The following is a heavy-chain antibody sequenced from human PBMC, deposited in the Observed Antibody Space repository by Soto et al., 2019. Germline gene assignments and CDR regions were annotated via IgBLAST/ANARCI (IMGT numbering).Heavy chain of an antibody. V-gene: IGHV4-34*01. J-gene: IGHJ5*02. Sequence: PSETLSLTRAVYGGSFSGDQWDWGTYHWTYIRQPPGKGLEWIGEIDHTGSTKYNPSLKSRVTILVDTSKHQFSLRLNSVTAADTAVYYCARGSRSSSRWFDPWGQGTLVTVS. D-gene: IGHD2-15*01. CDR2: IDHTGST. CDR3: ARGSRSSSRWFDP. CDR1: GGSFSGDQWDWGTYH.